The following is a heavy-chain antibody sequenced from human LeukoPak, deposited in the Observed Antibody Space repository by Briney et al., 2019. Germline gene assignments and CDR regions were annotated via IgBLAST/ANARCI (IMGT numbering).Heavy chain of an antibody. V-gene: IGHV4-59*08. J-gene: IGHJ5*02. Sequence: PSETLSLTCTVSGGSISSYYWSWIRQPPGKGLEWIGYIYYSGSTNYNPSLKSRVTISVDTSKNQFSLKLSSVTAAGTAVYYCARRTVTIVSNWFDPWGQGTLVTVSS. CDR1: GGSISSYY. D-gene: IGHD4-11*01. CDR2: IYYSGST. CDR3: ARRTVTIVSNWFDP.